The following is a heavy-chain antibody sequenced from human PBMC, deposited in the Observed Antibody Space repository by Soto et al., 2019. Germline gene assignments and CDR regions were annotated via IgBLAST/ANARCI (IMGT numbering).Heavy chain of an antibody. CDR2: IYYSGST. CDR1: GGSISSSSYY. CDR3: ARQFPLLNFAETDWFDP. V-gene: IGHV4-39*01. J-gene: IGHJ5*02. D-gene: IGHD2-15*01. Sequence: PSETLSLTCTVSGGSISSSSYYWGWIRQPPGKGLEWIGSIYYSGSTYYNLSLKSRVTISVDTSKNQFSLKLSSVTAADTAVYYCARQFPLLNFAETDWFDPWGQGTMVTVYS.